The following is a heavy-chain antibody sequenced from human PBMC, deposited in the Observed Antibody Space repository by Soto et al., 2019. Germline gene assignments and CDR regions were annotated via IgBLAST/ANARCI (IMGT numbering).Heavy chain of an antibody. CDR1: GYSFTGHY. CDR2: VNLNTGGT. Sequence: QVQHVQSGAEVKKPGDSVKVSCKASGYSFTGHYMHWVRRAPGQGLEWMGWVNLNTGGTDYAQEFQGRVTMTTATSIRTVYLEVTRLKFDDTAIYYWARDPSGSLGRVYGMDVWGQGPAVTVSS. V-gene: IGHV1-2*02. J-gene: IGHJ6*02. CDR3: ARDPSGSLGRVYGMDV. D-gene: IGHD3-10*01.